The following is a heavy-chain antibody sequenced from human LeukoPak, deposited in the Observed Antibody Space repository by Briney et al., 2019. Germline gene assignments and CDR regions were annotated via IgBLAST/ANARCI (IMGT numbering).Heavy chain of an antibody. D-gene: IGHD1-20*01. V-gene: IGHV3-33*08. J-gene: IGHJ2*01. CDR2: IWYDGSNK. Sequence: GGSLRLSCAASGFTFSSYAMSWVRQAPGKGLEWVAVIWYDGSNKYYGDSVKGRFTIFRDNSKNTVYLQMNSLRAEDTAVYYCARGVFDGDLLTGYWYFDLWGRGTLVTVSS. CDR3: ARGVFDGDLLTGYWYFDL. CDR1: GFTFSSYA.